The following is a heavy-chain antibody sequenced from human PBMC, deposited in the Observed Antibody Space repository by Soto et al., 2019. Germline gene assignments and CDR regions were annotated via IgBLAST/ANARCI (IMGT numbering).Heavy chain of an antibody. CDR3: ATGPLSSTNDSIDY. V-gene: IGHV1-24*01. D-gene: IGHD2-2*01. CDR1: GYTLTELS. J-gene: IGHJ4*02. Sequence: ASVKVSCKVSGYTLTELSMHWVRQAPGKGLEWMGGFDPEDGETIYAQKIQGRVTMTEDTSTDRGYMELSVLRSEDRDEYYWATGPLSSTNDSIDYWGQGTLVTGSS. CDR2: FDPEDGET.